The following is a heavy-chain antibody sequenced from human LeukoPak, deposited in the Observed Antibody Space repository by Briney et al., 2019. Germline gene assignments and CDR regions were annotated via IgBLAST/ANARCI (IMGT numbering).Heavy chain of an antibody. J-gene: IGHJ3*02. CDR3: ASKLTYYYDSSGYSGAFDI. CDR2: IYSGGST. Sequence: GGSLRLSCAASGFTFSSYAMSWVRQAPGKGLEWVSVIYSGGSTYYADSVKGRFTISRDNSKNTLYLQMNSLRAEDTAVYYCASKLTYYYDSSGYSGAFDIWGQGTMVTVSS. D-gene: IGHD3-22*01. V-gene: IGHV3-53*01. CDR1: GFTFSSYA.